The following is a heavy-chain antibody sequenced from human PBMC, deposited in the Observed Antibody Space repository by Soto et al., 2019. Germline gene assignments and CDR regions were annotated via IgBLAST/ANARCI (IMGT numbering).Heavy chain of an antibody. V-gene: IGHV3-21*01. J-gene: IGHJ6*02. CDR1: GFTFSSYS. CDR3: ARVGCSGGSCSSRGDFYYGMDV. Sequence: GGSLRLSCAASGFTFSSYSMNWVRQAPGKGPEWVSSISSSGSYTNYAESVKGRFTISRDNAQNSVYLQMSSLRVEDTAVYYCARVGCSGGSCSSRGDFYYGMDVWGQGNTATVYS. D-gene: IGHD2-15*01. CDR2: ISSSGSYT.